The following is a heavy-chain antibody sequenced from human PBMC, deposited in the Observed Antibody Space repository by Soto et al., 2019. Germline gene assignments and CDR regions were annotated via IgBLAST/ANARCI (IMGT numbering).Heavy chain of an antibody. CDR1: GFTFSSYA. Sequence: PGGSLRLSCAASGFTFSSYAMSWVRQAPGKGLEWVSGISWNSGSIGYADSVKGRFTISRDNAKNSLYLQMNSLRAEDTALYYCAKDLGCSSTSCYYGMDVWGQGTTVTVSS. D-gene: IGHD2-2*01. J-gene: IGHJ6*02. CDR2: ISWNSGSI. V-gene: IGHV3-9*01. CDR3: AKDLGCSSTSCYYGMDV.